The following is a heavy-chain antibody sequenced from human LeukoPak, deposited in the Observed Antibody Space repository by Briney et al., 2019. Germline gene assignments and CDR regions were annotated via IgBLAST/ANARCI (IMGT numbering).Heavy chain of an antibody. CDR3: ARESNWVLRY. CDR2: ISSNGGST. J-gene: IGHJ4*02. Sequence: GGSLRLSCAASGFTFSSYAMHWVRQAPGKGLEYVSAISSNGGSTYYANSVKGRFTISRDNSKNTLYLQMGSLRAEDMAVYYCARESNWVLRYWGQGTLVTVSS. CDR1: GFTFSSYA. D-gene: IGHD7-27*01. V-gene: IGHV3-64*01.